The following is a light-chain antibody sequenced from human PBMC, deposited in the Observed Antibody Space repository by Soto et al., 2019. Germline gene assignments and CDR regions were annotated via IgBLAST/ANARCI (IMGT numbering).Light chain of an antibody. CDR3: LLSYSAARVV. J-gene: IGLJ2*01. CDR2: DTS. V-gene: IGLV7-46*01. Sequence: QAVVTQEPSLTVSPGGTVTLTCGSSTGAVTSGHYPYWFQQKPGKAPRTLIYDTSNKHSWTPARFSGSLLGGKAALTLSGAQPEDEAEYYCLLSYSAARVVFGGGTKLTVL. CDR1: TGAVTSGHY.